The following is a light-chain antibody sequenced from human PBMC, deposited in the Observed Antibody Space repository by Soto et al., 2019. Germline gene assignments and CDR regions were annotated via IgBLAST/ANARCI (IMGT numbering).Light chain of an antibody. CDR3: HQYDNAPQT. CDR1: QTLRRTY. CDR2: GAS. J-gene: IGKJ2*01. Sequence: EIVLMQSPGTLSSSPGERATLSCRASQTLRRTYIAWYQQKPGQAPRVLIYGASKRATGIPDRFSGSGSGTDFSLTISRLEPEDFAVYYCHQYDNAPQTYGQGTKVDI. V-gene: IGKV3-20*01.